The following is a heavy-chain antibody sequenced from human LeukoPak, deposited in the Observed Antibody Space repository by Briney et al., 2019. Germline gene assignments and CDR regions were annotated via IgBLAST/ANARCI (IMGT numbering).Heavy chain of an antibody. CDR3: ARDESRRYSGYDSGPPFDY. CDR2: INPNSGGT. D-gene: IGHD5-12*01. Sequence: ASVKVSCKASGYTFTGYYMHWVRQAPGQGLEWMGWINPNSGGTNYAQKFQGRVTMTRDTSISTAYMELSRLRSDDTAVYYCARDESRRYSGYDSGPPFDYWGQGTLVTVSS. V-gene: IGHV1-2*02. CDR1: GYTFTGYY. J-gene: IGHJ4*02.